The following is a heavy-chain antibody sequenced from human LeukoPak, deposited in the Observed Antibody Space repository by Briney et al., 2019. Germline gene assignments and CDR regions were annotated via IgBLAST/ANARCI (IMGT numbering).Heavy chain of an antibody. Sequence: SETLSLTCTVSGGSVSSDGYYWSWIRQPPGKGLEWIGYIYNSGSTNYNPSLKSRVTISVDTSKNQFSLKLSSVTAVDTAVYFCARVAAAGNDAFDIWGQGTMVTVST. D-gene: IGHD6-13*01. J-gene: IGHJ3*02. CDR3: ARVAAAGNDAFDI. V-gene: IGHV4-61*08. CDR2: IYNSGST. CDR1: GGSVSSDGYY.